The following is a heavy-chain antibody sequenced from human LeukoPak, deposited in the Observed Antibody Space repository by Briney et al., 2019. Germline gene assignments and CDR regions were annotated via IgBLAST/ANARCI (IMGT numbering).Heavy chain of an antibody. CDR3: AKRGVVIRVILVGFHKEAYYFDS. Sequence: PGGSLRLSCAASGFTFTNAWMSWVRQAPGKGLEWVGRIKRKTEGGTTDYAAPVKGRFTISRDDSENTLYLQMNSLRAEDTAVYFCAKRGVVIRVILVGFHKEAYYFDSWGQGALVTVSS. D-gene: IGHD3-22*01. J-gene: IGHJ4*02. V-gene: IGHV3-15*01. CDR1: GFTFTNAW. CDR2: IKRKTEGGTT.